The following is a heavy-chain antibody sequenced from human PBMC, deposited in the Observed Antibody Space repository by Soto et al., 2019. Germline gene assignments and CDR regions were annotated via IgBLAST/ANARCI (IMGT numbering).Heavy chain of an antibody. CDR1: GFTFSNND. D-gene: IGHD3-10*01. J-gene: IGHJ5*02. Sequence: PGGSLSLSCVASGFTFSNNDMTWVRQAPGKGLEWVSTIDGTSTFSNYADSVEGRFTISRDNSRNTVYLQMNSLRADDTAVYYCAKTSGWFPAWGQGALVTVYS. CDR2: IDGTSTFS. V-gene: IGHV3-23*05. CDR3: AKTSGWFPA.